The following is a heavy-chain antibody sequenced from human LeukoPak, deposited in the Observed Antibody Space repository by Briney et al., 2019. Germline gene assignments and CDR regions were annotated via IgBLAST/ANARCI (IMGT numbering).Heavy chain of an antibody. V-gene: IGHV3-64*01. Sequence: GGSLRLSCAASGFTFSSYTMHWVRQAPGKGLEYVSAISSSGGSTYYANSVKGRFTISRDNSKNTLFLQMGSLRAEDMAVYYCARDGPYRGSSYFFDYWGQGTRVTVSS. J-gene: IGHJ4*02. CDR1: GFTFSSYT. CDR3: ARDGPYRGSSYFFDY. D-gene: IGHD3-10*01. CDR2: ISSSGGST.